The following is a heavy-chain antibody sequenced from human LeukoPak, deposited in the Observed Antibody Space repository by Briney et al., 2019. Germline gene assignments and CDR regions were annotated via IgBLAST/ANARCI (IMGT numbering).Heavy chain of an antibody. CDR3: ARILWFGELLPSNIDY. Sequence: GESLRISCKGSGYSFTSYWISWVRQMPGKGLEWMERIDPSDSYTNYSPSFQGHVTISADKSISTAYLQWSSLKASDTAMYYCARILWFGELLPSNIDYWGQGTLVTVSS. CDR1: GYSFTSYW. D-gene: IGHD3-10*01. J-gene: IGHJ4*02. V-gene: IGHV5-10-1*01. CDR2: IDPSDSYT.